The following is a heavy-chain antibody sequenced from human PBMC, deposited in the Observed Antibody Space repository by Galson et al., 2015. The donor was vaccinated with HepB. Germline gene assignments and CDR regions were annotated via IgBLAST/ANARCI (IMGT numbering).Heavy chain of an antibody. Sequence: SLRLSCAASGFTFSSYGMHWVRQAPGKGLEWVAVIWYDGSNKYYADSVKGRFTISRDNSKNTLYLQMNSLRAEDTAVYYCARDGQIVGATGYYYYMDVWGKGTTVTVSS. CDR1: GFTFSSYG. CDR2: IWYDGSNK. V-gene: IGHV3-33*01. CDR3: ARDGQIVGATGYYYYMDV. J-gene: IGHJ6*03. D-gene: IGHD1-26*01.